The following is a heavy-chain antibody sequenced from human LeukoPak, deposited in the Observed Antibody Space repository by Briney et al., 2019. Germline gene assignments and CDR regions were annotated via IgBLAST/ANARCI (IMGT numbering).Heavy chain of an antibody. Sequence: SVKVSCKASGYIFTSHYMHWVRQAPGQGLEWMGGIIPIFGTANYAQKFQGRVTITADESTSTAYMELSSLRSEDTAVYYCARSPYYYDSSGYYLPHYFDYWGQGTLVTVSS. CDR1: GYIFTSHY. CDR2: IIPIFGTA. D-gene: IGHD3-22*01. CDR3: ARSPYYYDSSGYYLPHYFDY. V-gene: IGHV1-69*13. J-gene: IGHJ4*02.